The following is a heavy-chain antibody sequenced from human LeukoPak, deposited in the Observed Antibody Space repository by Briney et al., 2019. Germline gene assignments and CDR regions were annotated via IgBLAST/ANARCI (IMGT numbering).Heavy chain of an antibody. D-gene: IGHD5-12*01. V-gene: IGHV3-21*01. J-gene: IGHJ4*02. CDR2: ISSSSSYI. Sequence: GGSLRLSCAASGFTFSIYSMNWVRQAPGKGLEWVSSISSSSSYIYYADSVKGRFTISRDNAKNSLYLQMNSLRAEDTAVYYCARGKRLQGDFDSWGQGTLVTVSS. CDR3: ARGKRLQGDFDS. CDR1: GFTFSIYS.